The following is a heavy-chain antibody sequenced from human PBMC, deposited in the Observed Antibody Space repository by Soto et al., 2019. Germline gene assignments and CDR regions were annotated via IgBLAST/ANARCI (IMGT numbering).Heavy chain of an antibody. CDR3: ARRQSSSWYGL. J-gene: IGHJ4*02. Sequence: PSDTTYITCTVSGGSISISSYYWGWKRQPPGKGLEWIGSIYYSGSTYYNPSLKSRVTISVDTSKNQFSLKLSSVTAADTAVYYCARRQSSSWYGLWGQGTLVTVS. V-gene: IGHV4-39*01. D-gene: IGHD6-13*01. CDR1: GGSISISSYY. CDR2: IYYSGST.